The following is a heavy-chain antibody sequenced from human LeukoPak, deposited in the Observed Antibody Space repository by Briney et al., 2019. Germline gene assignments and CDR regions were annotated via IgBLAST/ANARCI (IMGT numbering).Heavy chain of an antibody. J-gene: IGHJ6*03. CDR1: GFTFSSYA. Sequence: GRSLRLSCAASGFTFSSYAMHWVRQAPGKGLEWVAFISYDGSNKYYADSVKGRFTISRDNSKNTLYLQMNSLRAEDTAVYYCAREPVAAAENYYCYYMDVWAKGTTVTVP. D-gene: IGHD6-13*01. CDR2: ISYDGSNK. V-gene: IGHV3-30*01. CDR3: AREPVAAAENYYCYYMDV.